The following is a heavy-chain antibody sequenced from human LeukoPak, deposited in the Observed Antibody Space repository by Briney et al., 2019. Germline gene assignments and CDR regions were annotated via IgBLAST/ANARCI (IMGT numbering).Heavy chain of an antibody. V-gene: IGHV3-53*01. J-gene: IGHJ4*02. CDR2: IYSGGTT. CDR1: GLTVSSNY. CDR3: ARRAGAYSHPYDY. D-gene: IGHD4/OR15-4a*01. Sequence: GGSLRLSCAASGLTVSSNYMNWVRQAPGKGLEWVSVIYSGGTTYYADSVKGRFTISRDNSKNTLYLQMNSLRAEDTAVYYCARRAGAYSHPYDYWGQGTLVTVSS.